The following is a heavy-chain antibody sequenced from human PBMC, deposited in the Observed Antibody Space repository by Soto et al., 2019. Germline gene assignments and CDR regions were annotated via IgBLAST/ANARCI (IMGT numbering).Heavy chain of an antibody. CDR3: ARTYSYGPTPIDY. V-gene: IGHV3-21*01. Sequence: PGGSLRLSCAASEFTFSSYSMNWVRQAPGKGLEWVSSISSSSSYIYYADSVKGRFTISRDNAKNSLYLQMNSLRAEDTAVYYCARTYSYGPTPIDYWGQGTLVTVSS. J-gene: IGHJ4*02. D-gene: IGHD5-18*01. CDR2: ISSSSSYI. CDR1: EFTFSSYS.